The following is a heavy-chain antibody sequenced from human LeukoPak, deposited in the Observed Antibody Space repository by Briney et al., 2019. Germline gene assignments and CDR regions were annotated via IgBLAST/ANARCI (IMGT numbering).Heavy chain of an antibody. Sequence: TSETLSLTCTVSGGSISSYYWSWIRQPAGKGLEWIGRIFTSGSTDYNPSLKSRVTMSVDASKNQFSLKLSSVTAADTAVYYCASTLVRGVIAPFDYWGQGTLVTVSS. CDR3: ASTLVRGVIAPFDY. D-gene: IGHD3-10*01. CDR1: GGSISSYY. J-gene: IGHJ4*02. V-gene: IGHV4-4*07. CDR2: IFTSGST.